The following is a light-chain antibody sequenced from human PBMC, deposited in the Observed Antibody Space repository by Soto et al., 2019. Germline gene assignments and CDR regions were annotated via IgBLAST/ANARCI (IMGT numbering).Light chain of an antibody. J-gene: IGKJ1*01. CDR1: QSVSNNY. CDR3: QQYNSYSWT. Sequence: EIVLTQSPGTLSLSPGERATLSCRASQSVSNNYLAWYQQKPGQAPRLLIYLASSRATGIPDRFSGSGSGTEFTLTISSLQPDDFATYYCQQYNSYSWTFGQGTKVDIK. V-gene: IGKV3-20*01. CDR2: LAS.